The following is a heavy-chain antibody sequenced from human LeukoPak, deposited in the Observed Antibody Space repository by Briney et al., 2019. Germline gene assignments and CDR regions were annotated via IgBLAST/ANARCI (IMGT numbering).Heavy chain of an antibody. J-gene: IGHJ1*01. CDR1: GYTFTSYG. CDR2: ISAYNGNT. D-gene: IGHD6-19*01. V-gene: IGHV1-18*01. Sequence: ASVKVSCKASGYTFTSYGISWVRQAPGQGLEWMGWISAYNGNTNYAQKLQGRVTMTTDTSTSTAYMELRSLRSDDTAVYYCASSIAVAGGEYFQHWARAPWSPSPQ. CDR3: ASSIAVAGGEYFQH.